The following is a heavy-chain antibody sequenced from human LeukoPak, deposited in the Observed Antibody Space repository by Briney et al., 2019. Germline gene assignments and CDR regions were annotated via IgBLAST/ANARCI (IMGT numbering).Heavy chain of an antibody. CDR1: GYTFSNFG. D-gene: IGHD6-6*01. J-gene: IGHJ5*02. V-gene: IGHV1-18*01. CDR3: ARDYEIAVRYDCFDP. Sequence: ASVKVSCKAAGYTFSNFGISWVRQAPGQGLEWMGWISGYNGETNYAQKFQGRVTMTTDTSANTAYMEVRSLRSDDTAVYYCARDYEIAVRYDCFDPWGQGTLVIASP. CDR2: ISGYNGET.